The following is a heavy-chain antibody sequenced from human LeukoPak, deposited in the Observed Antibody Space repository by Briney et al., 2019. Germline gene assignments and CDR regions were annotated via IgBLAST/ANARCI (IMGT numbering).Heavy chain of an antibody. CDR3: ARITKLQYFDY. J-gene: IGHJ4*02. CDR1: GGSISSYY. D-gene: IGHD3-16*01. V-gene: IGHV4-59*01. CDR2: IYYSGST. Sequence: SETLSLTWTVSGGSISSYYWSWIRQPPEKGLEWIGYIYYSGSTNYNPSLKSRVTISVDTSKNQFSLKLSSVTAADTAVYYCARITKLQYFDYWGQGTLVTVSS.